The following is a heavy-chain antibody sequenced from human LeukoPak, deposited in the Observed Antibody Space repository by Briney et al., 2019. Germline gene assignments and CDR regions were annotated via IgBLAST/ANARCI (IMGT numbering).Heavy chain of an antibody. CDR3: ARVGRNCTNGVCVWFDP. CDR1: GYTFTGYY. D-gene: IGHD2-8*01. CDR2: INPNSGGT. Sequence: VASVKVSCKASGYTFTGYYMHWVRQAPGQGLEWMGWINPNSGGTNYAQKFQGRVTMTRDTSISTAYMELSRLRSDDTAVYYCARVGRNCTNGVCVWFDPWGQGTLVTVSS. V-gene: IGHV1-2*02. J-gene: IGHJ5*02.